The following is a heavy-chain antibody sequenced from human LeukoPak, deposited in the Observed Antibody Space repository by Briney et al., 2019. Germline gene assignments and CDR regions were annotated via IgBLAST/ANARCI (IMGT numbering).Heavy chain of an antibody. J-gene: IGHJ5*02. CDR1: GGSISSYY. CDR3: AREGYSSSWYAGWGSGVLDNWFDP. Sequence: SETLSLTCTVSGGSISSYYWSWIRQPPGKGLEWIGYIYYSGSTNYNPSLKSRVTISVDTSKNQFSLKLSSVTAADTAVYYCAREGYSSSWYAGWGSGVLDNWFDPWGQGTLVTVSS. V-gene: IGHV4-59*01. D-gene: IGHD6-13*01. CDR2: IYYSGST.